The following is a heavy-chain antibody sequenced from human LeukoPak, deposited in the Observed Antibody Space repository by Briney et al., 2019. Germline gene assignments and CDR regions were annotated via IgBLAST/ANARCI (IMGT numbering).Heavy chain of an antibody. CDR2: IKQDGSEE. V-gene: IGHV3-7*03. CDR3: ARDVTPFI. J-gene: IGHJ4*02. D-gene: IGHD2-15*01. Sequence: GGSLRLSCAASGFTFSNYWMTWVRQAPGKGLEWVANIKQDGSEEYYVDSVRGRFTISRDNTKNSLYLQMNSLRAEDTAVYYCARDVTPFIWGQGTLVTVSS. CDR1: GFTFSNYW.